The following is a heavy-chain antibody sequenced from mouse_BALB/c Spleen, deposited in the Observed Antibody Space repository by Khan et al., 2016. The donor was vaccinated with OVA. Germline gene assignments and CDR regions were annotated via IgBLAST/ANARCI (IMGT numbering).Heavy chain of an antibody. V-gene: IGHV2-9*02. CDR3: ARSKYLARY. CDR1: GYSLTRYG. CDR2: IWAGGST. Sequence: QVQLKQSGPGLVAPLQSLSITCTVYGYSLTRYGVHWVRQPSGKGLEWLGLIWAGGSTNFNWALMSRLSISIDNSKSLVFLIMNSLQTDDTALYYCARSKYLARYWGQGTTLTVSS. D-gene: IGHD3-3*01. J-gene: IGHJ2*01.